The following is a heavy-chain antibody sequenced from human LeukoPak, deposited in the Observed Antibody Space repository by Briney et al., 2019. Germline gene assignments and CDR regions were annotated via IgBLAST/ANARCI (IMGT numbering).Heavy chain of an antibody. J-gene: IGHJ4*02. Sequence: SGPTLVKPTQTLTLTCTFSGFSLSPCAVGVHWIRRPPGKALEWLALIYWNDDNHYSPSLSSRLTITKDTSKNQVVLTMTNMDPVDTATYYCTHGSGWMSDYWGQGILVTVSS. V-gene: IGHV2-5*01. D-gene: IGHD6-19*01. CDR3: THGSGWMSDY. CDR2: IYWNDDN. CDR1: GFSLSPCAVG.